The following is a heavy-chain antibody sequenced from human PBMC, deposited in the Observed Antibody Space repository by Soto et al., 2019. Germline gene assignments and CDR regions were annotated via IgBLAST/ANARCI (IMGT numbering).Heavy chain of an antibody. CDR3: ARDDGVLAFYS. D-gene: IGHD2-8*01. CDR2: IYYSGST. CDR1: GGSISSYY. Sequence: SETLSLTWTVSGGSISSYYCSWIRQPPGKGLEWIGYIYYSGSTSYNPSLKSRLTISVDTSKNQFSLKLRSVTAVDTAVYYCARDDGVLAFYSWGRGTLVTVSS. J-gene: IGHJ4*02. V-gene: IGHV4-59*12.